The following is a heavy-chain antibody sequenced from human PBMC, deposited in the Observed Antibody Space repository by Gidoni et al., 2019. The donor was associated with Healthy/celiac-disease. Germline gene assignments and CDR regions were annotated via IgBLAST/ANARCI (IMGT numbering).Heavy chain of an antibody. CDR2: IIPIFGTA. CDR3: ARGGAGDYRHDAFDI. CDR1: GGTFRSYA. J-gene: IGHJ3*02. V-gene: IGHV1-69*01. Sequence: QVQLVQSGAEVKKPGSSVKVSCQASGGTFRSYAISWVRQAPGQGLEWMGGIIPIFGTANYAQKFKGRVTMTADESTSTAYMELSSLRSEDTAVYYCARGGAGDYRHDAFDIWGQGTMVTVSS. D-gene: IGHD4-17*01.